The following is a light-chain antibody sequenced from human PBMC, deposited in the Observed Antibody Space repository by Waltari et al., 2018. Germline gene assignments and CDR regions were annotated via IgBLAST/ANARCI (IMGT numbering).Light chain of an antibody. CDR3: QQRSIWPPIT. J-gene: IGKJ5*01. V-gene: IGKV3-11*01. CDR1: QTVSIF. CDR2: DVD. Sequence: EIVLTQSPATLSVSPGERATGSCRASQTVSIFLAWYQHKPGQAPRLIIYDVDNRATGIPPRFSGSGSGTDFTLTISRFESEDSAVYSCQQRSIWPPITFGQGTRLEIK.